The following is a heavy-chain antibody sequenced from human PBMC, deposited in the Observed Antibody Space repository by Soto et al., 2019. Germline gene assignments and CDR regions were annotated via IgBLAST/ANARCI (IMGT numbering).Heavy chain of an antibody. CDR3: VRGGYSSSWERLDP. J-gene: IGHJ5*02. V-gene: IGHV3-30-3*01. CDR2: ISHDGVTK. CDR1: GSSFPNYP. Sequence: GESLKISCAASGSSFPNYPMHWVRQTPDKGLEWLAVISHDGVTKNSADSVKGRFSIFRDNSRNRLYLDMNSLRTEDTAMYYCVRGGYSSSWERLDPWGQGTLVTVSS. D-gene: IGHD4-4*01.